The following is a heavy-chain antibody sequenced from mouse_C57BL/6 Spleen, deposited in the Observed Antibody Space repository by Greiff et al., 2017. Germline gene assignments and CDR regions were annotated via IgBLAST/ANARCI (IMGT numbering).Heavy chain of an antibody. J-gene: IGHJ4*01. V-gene: IGHV10-1*01. CDR1: GFSFNTYA. CDR3: GRHGPPRDYGSSSYAMDY. D-gene: IGHD1-1*01. Sequence: EVKLVESGGGLVQPKGSLKLSCAASGFSFNTYAMNWVRQAPGKGLEWVARIRSKSNNYATYYADTVKDRFTISRDDSESMLYLQMNNLKTEDTAMYYCGRHGPPRDYGSSSYAMDYWGKGTSVTVSS. CDR2: IRSKSNNYAT.